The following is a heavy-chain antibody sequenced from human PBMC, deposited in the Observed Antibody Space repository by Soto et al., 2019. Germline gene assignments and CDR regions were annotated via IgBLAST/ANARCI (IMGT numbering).Heavy chain of an antibody. D-gene: IGHD3-3*01. J-gene: IGHJ5*02. CDR3: ARINREITIFGVVINWFDP. CDR2: IYYSGST. Sequence: SETLSLTCPVSGGSISSFYCSWIRQPPGKGREWIGYIYYSGSTNYNPSLKSRVTISVDTSKNQFSLKLSSVTAADTAVYYCARINREITIFGVVINWFDPWGQGTLVTVSS. CDR1: GGSISSFY. V-gene: IGHV4-59*08.